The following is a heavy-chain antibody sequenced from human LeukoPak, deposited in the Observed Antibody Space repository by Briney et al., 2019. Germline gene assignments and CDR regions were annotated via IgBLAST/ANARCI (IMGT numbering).Heavy chain of an antibody. CDR1: GGPISNSY. Sequence: SETLSLTCTVSGGPISNSYWTWIRQPPGKGLEWIGHIYYSGSTNYNPSLKSRVTISVDTSKNQFSLKLTSVNAADTAVYYCAREGYYGSGSNWFDPWGQGTLVTVSS. D-gene: IGHD3-10*01. V-gene: IGHV4-59*01. J-gene: IGHJ5*02. CDR2: IYYSGST. CDR3: AREGYYGSGSNWFDP.